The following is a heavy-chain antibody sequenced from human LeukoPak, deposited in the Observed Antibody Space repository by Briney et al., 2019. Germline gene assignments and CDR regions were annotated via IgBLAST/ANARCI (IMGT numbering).Heavy chain of an antibody. CDR3: ARAAGSSYGEHLPYYFVF. CDR1: HSNSP. CDR2: ISPYNGNT. V-gene: IGHV1-18*01. D-gene: IGHD5-18*01. Sequence: ASVRVSCKASHSNSPITWVRQAPRQGLEWMGWISPYNGNTNYAQKFQGRVTMTTDTSTHTAYMEMRSLRSDDTAGYYCARAAGSSYGEHLPYYFVFRGQGTLVTVSP. J-gene: IGHJ4*02.